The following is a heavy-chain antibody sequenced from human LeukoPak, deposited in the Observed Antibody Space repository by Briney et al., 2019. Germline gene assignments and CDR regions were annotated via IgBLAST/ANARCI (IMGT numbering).Heavy chain of an antibody. V-gene: IGHV1-69*04. CDR3: ARAYGDYAVAGFDI. Sequence: GSSVKVSGKASGGTFSSYAISWVRQAPGQGLEWMGRIIPILGIANYAQKFQGRVTITADKSTSTAYMELSSLRSEDTAVYYCARAYGDYAVAGFDIWGQGTMVTVSS. CDR1: GGTFSSYA. D-gene: IGHD4-17*01. J-gene: IGHJ3*02. CDR2: IIPILGIA.